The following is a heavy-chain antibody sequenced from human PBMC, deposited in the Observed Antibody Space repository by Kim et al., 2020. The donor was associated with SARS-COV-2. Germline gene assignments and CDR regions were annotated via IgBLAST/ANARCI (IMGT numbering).Heavy chain of an antibody. Sequence: SETLSLTCTLSGGSIGNYYWTWVRQPPGKGLEWLGYIYSTGRTTYNPSLKSRVTMSLDKSKSQFSLNLNSVTAADTAMYFCARGFSGFFYYFVYWGQGALVTVSS. J-gene: IGHJ4*02. CDR1: GGSIGNYY. V-gene: IGHV4-59*13. CDR3: ARGFSGFFYYFVY. D-gene: IGHD6-19*01. CDR2: IYSTGRT.